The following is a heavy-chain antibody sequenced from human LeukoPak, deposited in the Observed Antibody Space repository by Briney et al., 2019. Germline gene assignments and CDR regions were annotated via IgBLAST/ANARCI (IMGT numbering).Heavy chain of an antibody. Sequence: SQSLSLTCTVSGRSISSGDYSSSRIRQPRGNGLERIGDIYYRGSTDYNPSLKSRVTISVDTSKNQFYLKMSSVTAADTAVYYCARVPVLWWLLGSYWYFDLWGRGTLVTVSS. CDR2: IYYRGST. J-gene: IGHJ2*01. V-gene: IGHV4-30-4*08. D-gene: IGHD2-21*01. CDR3: ARVPVLWWLLGSYWYFDL. CDR1: GRSISSGDYS.